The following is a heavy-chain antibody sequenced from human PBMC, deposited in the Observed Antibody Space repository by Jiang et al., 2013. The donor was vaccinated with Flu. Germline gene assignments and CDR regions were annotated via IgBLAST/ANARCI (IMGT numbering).Heavy chain of an antibody. D-gene: IGHD3-3*01. CDR1: GYTFTSYD. J-gene: IGHJ4*02. Sequence: VQLVESGAEVKKPGASVKVSCKASGYTFTSYDISWVRQATGQGLEWMGWMNPNSGSTGYAQKFEGRVTMTRNTSISTAYMELSSLRSEDTAVYYCARVYYDLWSGYYPGRGKLDYWGQGSLVTVSS. CDR3: ARVYYDLWSGYYPGRGKLDY. V-gene: IGHV1-8*01. CDR2: MNPNSGST.